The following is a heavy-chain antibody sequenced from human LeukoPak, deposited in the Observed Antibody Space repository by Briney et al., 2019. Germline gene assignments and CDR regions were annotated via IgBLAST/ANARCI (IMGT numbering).Heavy chain of an antibody. D-gene: IGHD3-16*02. Sequence: GASLRLSCAASGFTFSSYAMSWVRQAPGKGLEWVSAISGSGGSTYYADSVKGRFTISRDNSKNTLYLQMNSLRAEDTAVYYCYYVWGSYRHPDPFDYWGQGTLVTVSS. CDR3: YYVWGSYRHPDPFDY. CDR1: GFTFSSYA. V-gene: IGHV3-23*01. CDR2: ISGSGGST. J-gene: IGHJ4*02.